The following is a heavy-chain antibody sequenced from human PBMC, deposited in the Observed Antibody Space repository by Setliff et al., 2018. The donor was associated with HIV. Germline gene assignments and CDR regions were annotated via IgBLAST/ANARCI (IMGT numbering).Heavy chain of an antibody. V-gene: IGHV3-64*01. Sequence: PGGSLRLSCAASGFTFSSYAMHWDRQAPGKGLEYVSSISSNGGNTYYASSLKGRFTISRDNSKNTLYLQMGSLRAEDMAVYYCARDASISSPYDAFDIWGQGTMVTVSS. J-gene: IGHJ3*02. CDR1: GFTFSSYA. CDR2: ISSNGGNT. CDR3: ARDASISSPYDAFDI. D-gene: IGHD6-6*01.